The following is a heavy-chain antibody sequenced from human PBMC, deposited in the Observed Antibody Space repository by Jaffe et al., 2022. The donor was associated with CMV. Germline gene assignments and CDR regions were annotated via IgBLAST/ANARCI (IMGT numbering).Heavy chain of an antibody. Sequence: EVQLVESGGGLVQPGGSLRLSCAASGFTFSSYDMHWVRQATGKGLEWVSAIGTAGDTYYPGSVKGRFTISRENAKNSLYLQMNSLRAGDTAVYYCARGDYGSGSFDYWGQGTLVTVSS. D-gene: IGHD3-10*01. CDR3: ARGDYGSGSFDY. CDR2: IGTAGDT. J-gene: IGHJ4*02. CDR1: GFTFSSYD. V-gene: IGHV3-13*01.